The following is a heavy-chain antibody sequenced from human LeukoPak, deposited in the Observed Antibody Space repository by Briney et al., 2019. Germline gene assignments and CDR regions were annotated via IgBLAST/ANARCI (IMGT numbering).Heavy chain of an antibody. J-gene: IGHJ5*02. Sequence: GGSLRLSCAASGFTFSSYGMHWVRQAPGKGLEWVAFIRYDGSNKYYADSVKGRFTISRDNSKKTLYLQMNSLRAEDTALYYCARDSSYYYDSSGYYYAWGQGTLVTVSS. D-gene: IGHD3-22*01. CDR2: IRYDGSNK. CDR1: GFTFSSYG. V-gene: IGHV3-30*02. CDR3: ARDSSYYYDSSGYYYA.